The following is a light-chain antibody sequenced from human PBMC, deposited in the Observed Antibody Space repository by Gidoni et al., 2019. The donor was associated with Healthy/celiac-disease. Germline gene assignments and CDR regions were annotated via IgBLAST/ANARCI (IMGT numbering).Light chain of an antibody. J-gene: IGLJ1*01. Sequence: SYEPSQPPPVSVSPGQTARITCSGDALPKKYAHWYQQKSGQAPLLVIYEDSKRPSGIPERFSGSSSETMATLTISGAQVEDEADYYCYSTDSSGNHRGVFGTGTKVTVL. CDR1: ALPKKY. CDR2: EDS. V-gene: IGLV3-10*01. CDR3: YSTDSSGNHRGV.